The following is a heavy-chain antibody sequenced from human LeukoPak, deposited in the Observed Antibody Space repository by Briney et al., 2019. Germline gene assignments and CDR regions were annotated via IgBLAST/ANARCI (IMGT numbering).Heavy chain of an antibody. Sequence: PSETLSLTCAVYGGSFSGYYWSWIRQPPGKGLEWIGEINHSGSTNYNPSLKSRVNISVDTSKNQFSLKLSSVTAADTAVYYCARDLYSYGTIDIWGQGTMVTVSS. V-gene: IGHV4-34*01. CDR3: ARDLYSYGTIDI. CDR2: INHSGST. J-gene: IGHJ3*02. CDR1: GGSFSGYY. D-gene: IGHD5-18*01.